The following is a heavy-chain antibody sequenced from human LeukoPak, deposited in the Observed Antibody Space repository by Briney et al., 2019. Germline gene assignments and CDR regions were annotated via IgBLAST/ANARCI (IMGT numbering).Heavy chain of an antibody. CDR2: INPSGGST. CDR1: GYTFTSYY. Sequence: ASVKVSCKASGYTFTSYYMHWVRQAPGQGLEWMGIINPSGGSTSYAQKFQGRVTMTRDTSTSTVYMELSSLRAEDTAVYYCARDLSPLLRYFDWYFDYWGQGTLVTVSS. D-gene: IGHD3-9*01. J-gene: IGHJ4*02. V-gene: IGHV1-46*01. CDR3: ARDLSPLLRYFDWYFDY.